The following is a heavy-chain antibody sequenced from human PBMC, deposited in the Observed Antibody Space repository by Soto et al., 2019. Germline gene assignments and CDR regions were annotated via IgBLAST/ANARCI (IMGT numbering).Heavy chain of an antibody. CDR1: GFTFSRYA. Sequence: GGSLRLSCAASGFTFSRYAIHWVRQAPGKGLEWVAGISYDGSNEYYADSVKGRFTISRDNPKNTLYLQMNSLRAEDTAVYYCARESAAFNYYGMDVWGQGTTVTVSS. CDR3: ARESAAFNYYGMDV. V-gene: IGHV3-30-3*01. J-gene: IGHJ6*02. CDR2: ISYDGSNE.